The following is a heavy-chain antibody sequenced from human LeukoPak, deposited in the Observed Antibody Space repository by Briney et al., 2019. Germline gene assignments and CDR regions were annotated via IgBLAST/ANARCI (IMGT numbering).Heavy chain of an antibody. D-gene: IGHD2-2*01. J-gene: IGHJ4*02. CDR1: GGSMSSYY. CDR3: AEALYCSSTSCYGFDY. CDR2: IYYSGST. V-gene: IGHV4-59*08. Sequence: PSETLSLTCTVSGGSMSSYYWSWIRQPPGKGLEWIGYIYYSGSTNYNPSLKSRVTISVDTSKNQFSLKLSSVTAADTAVYYCAEALYCSSTSCYGFDYWGQGTLVTVSS.